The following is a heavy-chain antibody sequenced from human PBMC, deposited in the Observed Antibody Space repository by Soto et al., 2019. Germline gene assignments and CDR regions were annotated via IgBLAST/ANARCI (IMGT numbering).Heavy chain of an antibody. Sequence: EVQLLESGGGLVQPGGSLRLSCVGSGFFFSSYTMTWVRQAPGKGLEWVSSFSATSENTYYADSVRGRFTISRDNSKNTLXLXMNSLTAEDTAMYYCAKARDQQWVRLPFDYWGQGILVIVSS. CDR2: FSATSENT. J-gene: IGHJ4*02. CDR3: AKARDQQWVRLPFDY. D-gene: IGHD6-19*01. CDR1: GFFFSSYT. V-gene: IGHV3-23*01.